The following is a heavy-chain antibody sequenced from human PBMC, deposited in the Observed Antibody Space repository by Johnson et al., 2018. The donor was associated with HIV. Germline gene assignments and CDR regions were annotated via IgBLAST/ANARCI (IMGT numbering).Heavy chain of an antibody. CDR3: ASDYYYDSRARLGAFDI. V-gene: IGHV3-7*05. Sequence: VQLVESGGGLVQPGGSLRLSCAASGFTFSSYWMSWVRQAPGKGLEWVANIKQDGVEKYYVASVKGRFTISRDNAKNSLYLQMNSLRAEDTAVYYWASDYYYDSRARLGAFDIWGQGTMVTVSS. CDR2: IKQDGVEK. CDR1: GFTFSSYW. D-gene: IGHD3-22*01. J-gene: IGHJ3*02.